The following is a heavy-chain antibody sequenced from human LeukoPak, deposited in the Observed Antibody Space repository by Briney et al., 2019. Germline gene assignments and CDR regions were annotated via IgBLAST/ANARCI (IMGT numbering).Heavy chain of an antibody. D-gene: IGHD2/OR15-2a*01. CDR3: AREGPRGNSQFDY. CDR2: IWYDGSNK. CDR1: GFTFSSYG. Sequence: GGSLRLSCAASGFTFSSYGMHWVRQTPGKGLEWVALIWYDGSNKYYADSVKGRLTISRDNSKNTLYLQMNSLRAEDTAVYYCAREGPRGNSQFDYWGQGTLVTVSS. J-gene: IGHJ4*02. V-gene: IGHV3-33*01.